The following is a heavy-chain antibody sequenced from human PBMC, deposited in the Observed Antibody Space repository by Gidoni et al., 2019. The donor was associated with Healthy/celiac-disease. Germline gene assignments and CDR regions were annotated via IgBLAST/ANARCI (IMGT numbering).Heavy chain of an antibody. CDR1: GFTFSSYS. Sequence: EVQLVESGGGLVKPGGSLRLSCAASGFTFSSYSMNWVRQAPGKGLEWVSSISSSSSYIYYADSVKGRFTISRDNAKNSLYLQMNSLRAEDTAVYYCARDRDSAYSSGFFDYWGQGTLVTVSS. J-gene: IGHJ4*02. V-gene: IGHV3-21*01. CDR3: ARDRDSAYSSGFFDY. D-gene: IGHD6-19*01. CDR2: ISSSSSYI.